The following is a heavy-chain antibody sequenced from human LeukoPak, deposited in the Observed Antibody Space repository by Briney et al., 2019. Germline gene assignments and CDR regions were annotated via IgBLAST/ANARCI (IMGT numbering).Heavy chain of an antibody. J-gene: IGHJ4*02. Sequence: SETLSLTCAVYGGSFSGYYWSWIRQPPGKGLEWIGEIYHSGSTNYNPSLKSRVTISVDKSKNQFSLKLSSVTAADTAVYYCARDHSSSLDYWGQGTLVTVSS. V-gene: IGHV4-34*01. D-gene: IGHD6-13*01. CDR2: IYHSGST. CDR1: GGSFSGYY. CDR3: ARDHSSSLDY.